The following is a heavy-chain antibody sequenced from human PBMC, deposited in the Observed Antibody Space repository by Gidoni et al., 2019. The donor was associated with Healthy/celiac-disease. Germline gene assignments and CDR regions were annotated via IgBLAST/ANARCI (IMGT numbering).Heavy chain of an antibody. CDR3: ASPLWFGEAQDFDI. CDR1: GFTFSDYY. CDR2: ISSSSSYT. Sequence: QVQLVESGGGLGKPGGSLKLSCEAYGFTFSDYYRSWIRKDPGKGLEWVSYISSSSSYTTYADSVKGRFTISRDNAKNSLYLQMNSLIAEDTAVYYCASPLWFGEAQDFDIWGQGTMVTVSS. J-gene: IGHJ3*02. V-gene: IGHV3-11*05. D-gene: IGHD3-10*01.